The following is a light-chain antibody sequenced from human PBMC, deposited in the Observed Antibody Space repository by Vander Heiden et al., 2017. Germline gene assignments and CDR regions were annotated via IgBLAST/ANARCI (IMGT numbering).Light chain of an antibody. Sequence: DIVMTQSPLSLPVTPGEPASISCRSSPSLLHSNGYNYLDWYLQKPGQSPQLLIYLGSNRAAGVSDRFSGSASGTDFTLKISRVEAEDVGVYYCMQALQTPPAFGQGTKLEI. J-gene: IGKJ2*01. V-gene: IGKV2-28*01. CDR2: LGS. CDR1: PSLLHSNGYNY. CDR3: MQALQTPPA.